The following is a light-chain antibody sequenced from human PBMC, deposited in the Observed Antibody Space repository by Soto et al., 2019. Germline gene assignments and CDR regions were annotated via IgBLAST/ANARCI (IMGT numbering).Light chain of an antibody. CDR2: EVS. CDR1: SSDVGGYKY. J-gene: IGLJ2*01. CDR3: SPYTSSTTPHVV. V-gene: IGLV2-14*01. Sequence: QSALTQPASVSGSPGQSITMSCTGTSSDVGGYKYVSWYQQHPGKAPKVIIYEVSNRASGVSNRFSGSKSGNTASLTISGLLAEDEADYYCSPYTSSTTPHVVFGGGTKVTVL.